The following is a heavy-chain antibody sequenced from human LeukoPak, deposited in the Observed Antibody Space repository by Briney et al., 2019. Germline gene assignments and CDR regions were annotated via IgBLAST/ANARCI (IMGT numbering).Heavy chain of an antibody. Sequence: ASVKVSCNSSGYTFTTNGISWPRQAPGQGLEWMGWISAYNGNTNYAQKLQGRVTMTTDTSTSTAYMELRSLRSDDTAVYYCAREDCASTSFYYYYWGQGTLVTVSS. V-gene: IGHV1-18*01. J-gene: IGHJ4*02. CDR1: GYTFTTNG. CDR2: ISAYNGNT. D-gene: IGHD2-2*01. CDR3: AREDCASTSFYYYY.